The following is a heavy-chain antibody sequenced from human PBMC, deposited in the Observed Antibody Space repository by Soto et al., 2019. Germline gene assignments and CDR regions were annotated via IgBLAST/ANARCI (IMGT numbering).Heavy chain of an antibody. CDR2: ISSSSSYI. CDR1: GFTFSSYS. CDR3: AREDHDFWSGYYPEEYYYYYGMDV. Sequence: PGGSLRLSCAASGFTFSSYSMNWVRQAPGKGLEWVSSISSSSSYIYYADSVKGRFTISRDNAKNSLYLQMNSLRAEDTAVYYCAREDHDFWSGYYPEEYYYYYGMDVWGQGPTVTVSS. V-gene: IGHV3-21*01. D-gene: IGHD3-3*01. J-gene: IGHJ6*02.